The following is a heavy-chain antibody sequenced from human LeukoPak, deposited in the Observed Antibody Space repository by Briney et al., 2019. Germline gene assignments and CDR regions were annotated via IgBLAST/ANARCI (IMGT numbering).Heavy chain of an antibody. J-gene: IGHJ4*02. V-gene: IGHV3-7*01. D-gene: IGHD6-25*01. Sequence: SGGSLRLSCAASGFTFNTYNMNWVRQAPGKGLEWVASIKEDGSDKYYVDSVKGRFTISRDNAKNSVSLQLDSLRPEDTALYYCAREGKVAALDYWGQGSLVTVSA. CDR2: IKEDGSDK. CDR1: GFTFNTYN. CDR3: AREGKVAALDY.